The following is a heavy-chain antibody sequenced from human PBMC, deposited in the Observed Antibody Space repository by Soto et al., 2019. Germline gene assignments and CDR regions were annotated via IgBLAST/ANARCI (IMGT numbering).Heavy chain of an antibody. CDR2: ISDSGGST. J-gene: IGHJ3*02. CDR3: TSPRPDAIAFNI. CDR1: GFTFSSYA. V-gene: IGHV3-23*01. Sequence: PGGSLRLSCAASGFTFSSYAMSWVRQAPGKGLEWVSTISDSGGSTYYADSVKGRFTISRDSSKNTLYLQMNSLRAEDTAVYYCTSPRPDAIAFNIWGQGTVVTVSS.